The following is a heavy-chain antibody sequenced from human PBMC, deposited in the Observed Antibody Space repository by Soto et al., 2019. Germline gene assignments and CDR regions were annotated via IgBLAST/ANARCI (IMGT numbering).Heavy chain of an antibody. J-gene: IGHJ4*02. CDR2: IYWDDDK. D-gene: IGHD3-10*01. V-gene: IGHV2-5*02. CDR1: GFSLSTSGVG. Sequence: QITLKESGPTLVKPTQTLTLTCTFSGFSLSTSGVGVGWIRQPPGKALEWLALIYWDDDKRYSPSLKSRLTITTDTPKNQVVLTMTNMDPVDTATYYCAHSKLWFGELLPSYFDYWGQGTLVTVSS. CDR3: AHSKLWFGELLPSYFDY.